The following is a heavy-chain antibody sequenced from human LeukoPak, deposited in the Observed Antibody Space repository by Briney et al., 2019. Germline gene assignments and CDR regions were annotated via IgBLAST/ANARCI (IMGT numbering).Heavy chain of an antibody. Sequence: SVKVSCKASGGTFSSYAISWVRQAPGQGLEWMGRIIPILGIANYAQKFQGRVTITADKSTSTAYMELSNLRSEDTAVYYCARNHYYDSSGDYWGQGTLVTVSS. CDR1: GGTFSSYA. D-gene: IGHD3-22*01. CDR3: ARNHYYDSSGDY. J-gene: IGHJ4*02. CDR2: IIPILGIA. V-gene: IGHV1-69*04.